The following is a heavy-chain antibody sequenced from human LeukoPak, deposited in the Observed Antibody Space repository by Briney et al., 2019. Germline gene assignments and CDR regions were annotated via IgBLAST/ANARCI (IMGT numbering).Heavy chain of an antibody. V-gene: IGHV3-30*02. CDR3: AKEGGDIVVVPASFNLYYYYMDV. CDR2: IRYDGSNK. CDR1: GFTFSSYG. Sequence: PGGPLRLSCAASGFTFSSYGMHWVRQAPGKGLEWVAFIRYDGSNKYYADSVKGRFTISRDNSKNTLYLQMNSLRAEDTAVCYCAKEGGDIVVVPASFNLYYYYMDVWGKGTTVTVSS. J-gene: IGHJ6*03. D-gene: IGHD2-2*01.